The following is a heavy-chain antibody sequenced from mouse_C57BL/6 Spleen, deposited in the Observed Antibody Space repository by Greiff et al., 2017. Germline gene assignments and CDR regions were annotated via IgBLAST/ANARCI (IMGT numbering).Heavy chain of an antibody. Sequence: QVQLKQSGAELMKPGASVKLSCKATGYTFTGYWIEWVKQRPGHGLEWIGEILPGSGSTNYNEKFKGKATFTADTSSNTAYMQLSSLTTEDSAIYYCARRRQVTTVVARGYFDVWGTGTTVTVSS. CDR2: ILPGSGST. J-gene: IGHJ1*03. V-gene: IGHV1-9*01. CDR3: ARRRQVTTVVARGYFDV. CDR1: GYTFTGYW. D-gene: IGHD1-1*01.